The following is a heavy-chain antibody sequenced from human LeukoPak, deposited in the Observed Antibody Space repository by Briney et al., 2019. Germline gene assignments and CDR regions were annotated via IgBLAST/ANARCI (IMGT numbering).Heavy chain of an antibody. CDR3: ARFLPIAAAGTSAFDI. CDR2: ISAYNGNT. Sequence: ASVKVSCKASGYTFTSYGISWVRQAPGQGLEWMGWISAYNGNTNYAQKLQGRVTMTTDTSTSTAYMELRSLRSEDTAVYYCARFLPIAAAGTSAFDIWGQGTMVTVSS. J-gene: IGHJ3*02. V-gene: IGHV1-18*01. D-gene: IGHD6-13*01. CDR1: GYTFTSYG.